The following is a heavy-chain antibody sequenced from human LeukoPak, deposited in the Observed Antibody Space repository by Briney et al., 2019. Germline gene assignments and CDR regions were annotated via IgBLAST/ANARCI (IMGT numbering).Heavy chain of an antibody. CDR2: IYTSGST. J-gene: IGHJ6*03. Sequence: SQTLSLTCTVSGGSISSGSYYWSWIRQPAGKGLEWIGRIYTSGSTNYSPSLKSRVTMSVDTSKNQFSLKLSSVTAADTAVYYCARIPYYYYYMDVWGKGTTVTVSS. CDR1: GGSISSGSYY. V-gene: IGHV4-61*02. CDR3: ARIPYYYYYMDV.